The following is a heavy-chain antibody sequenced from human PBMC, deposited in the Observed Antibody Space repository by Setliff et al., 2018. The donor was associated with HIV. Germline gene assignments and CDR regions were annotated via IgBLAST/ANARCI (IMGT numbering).Heavy chain of an antibody. CDR3: ARDSGGVVIKGAYYYYMDV. CDR1: GYTFTSYG. D-gene: IGHD3-3*01. V-gene: IGHV1-18*01. CDR2: ISAYNGDT. J-gene: IGHJ6*03. Sequence: ASVKVSCRASGYTFTSYGISWVRQAPGQGLEWMGWISAYNGDTNYAQKFQGRVTMTTDTSTSTAYMELRSLRSDDTAAYYCARDSGGVVIKGAYYYYMDVWGKGTTVTVSS.